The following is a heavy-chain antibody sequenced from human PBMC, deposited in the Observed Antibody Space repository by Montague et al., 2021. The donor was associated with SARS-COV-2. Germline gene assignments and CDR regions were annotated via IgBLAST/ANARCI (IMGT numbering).Heavy chain of an antibody. Sequence: SLRLSCAASGFTFSSYAMSWVRQAPGKGLEWVSVTYVGGSSTYYADFVKGRFTISRDNSKNTLYLQMNSLRAGDTAVYYCAKGAGRYYDSSGYYGYWGQGTLVTVSS. CDR3: AKGAGRYYDSSGYYGY. V-gene: IGHV3-23*03. CDR2: TYVGGSST. J-gene: IGHJ4*02. CDR1: GFTFSSYA. D-gene: IGHD3-22*01.